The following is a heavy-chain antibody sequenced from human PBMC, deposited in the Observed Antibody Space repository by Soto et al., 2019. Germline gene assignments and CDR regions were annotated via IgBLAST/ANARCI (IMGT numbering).Heavy chain of an antibody. V-gene: IGHV3-23*01. Sequence: GGSLRLSCAASGFTFSSYAMSWVRQAPGKGLEWVSAISGSGGSTYYADSVKGRFTISRDNSKNTLYLQMNSLRAEDTAVYYCAKLSGWLGSGWYVYFGVWGQGTLVTVSS. CDR3: AKLSGWLGSGWYVYFGV. CDR2: ISGSGGST. CDR1: GFTFSSYA. J-gene: IGHJ4*02. D-gene: IGHD6-19*01.